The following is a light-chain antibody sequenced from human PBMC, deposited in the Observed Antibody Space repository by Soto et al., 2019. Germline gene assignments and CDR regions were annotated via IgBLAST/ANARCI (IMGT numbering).Light chain of an antibody. V-gene: IGKV3D-20*01. CDR3: QQYGSSPIT. CDR2: DTS. Sequence: IVLTQSPATLSLSPGETATLSCGASQSVSSSYVAWYQHKPGLAPRLLIHDTSSRASGIPDRLSGSTSGTNSTLTSRMMEHEDVRMYYWQQYGSSPITFGQGTRLDMK. J-gene: IGKJ5*01. CDR1: QSVSSSY.